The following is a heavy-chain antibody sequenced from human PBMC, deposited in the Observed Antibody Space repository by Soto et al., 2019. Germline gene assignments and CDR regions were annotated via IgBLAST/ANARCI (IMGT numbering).Heavy chain of an antibody. J-gene: IGHJ4*02. V-gene: IGHV1-18*04. CDR3: ARDHGRDGYNDGFDFDY. CDR1: GYTFTTYG. CDR2: ISTYRGNT. Sequence: ASVKVSCKASGYTFTTYGITWVRQAPGQGLEWMGWISTYRGNTNYAQKFQGRVTMTTDTSTNTGHMELRSLRSDDTAVYYCARDHGRDGYNDGFDFDYWGQGTLVTVSS. D-gene: IGHD5-12*01.